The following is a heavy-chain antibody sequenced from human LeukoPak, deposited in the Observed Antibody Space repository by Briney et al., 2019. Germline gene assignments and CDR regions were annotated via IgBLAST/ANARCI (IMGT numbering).Heavy chain of an antibody. D-gene: IGHD2-8*01. Sequence: GGSLRLSCAASGFTFSSYGMHWVRQAPGKGLEWVAFIRYDGSNKYYADSVKGRFTISRDNSKNTLYLQMNSLRAEDTAVYYCTTDIVLMVYAMNDYWGQRTLVTVSS. CDR1: GFTFSSYG. V-gene: IGHV3-30*02. CDR2: IRYDGSNK. J-gene: IGHJ4*02. CDR3: TTDIVLMVYAMNDY.